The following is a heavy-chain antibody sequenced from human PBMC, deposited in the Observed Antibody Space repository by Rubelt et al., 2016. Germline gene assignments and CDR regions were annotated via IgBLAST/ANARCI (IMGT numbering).Heavy chain of an antibody. CDR3: ARGYCSGGSCYYFDY. CDR1: GYTFTSYA. CDR2: INAGNGNT. Sequence: QVQLVQSGAEVKKPGASVKVSCKASGYTFTSYAMHWVRQAPGQRLEWMGWINAGNGNTTYSQKVQGRVTITRDTSASTAYMELSSLISEDTAVYYCARGYCSGGSCYYFDYWGQGTLVTVSS. V-gene: IGHV1-3*01. D-gene: IGHD2-15*01. J-gene: IGHJ4*02.